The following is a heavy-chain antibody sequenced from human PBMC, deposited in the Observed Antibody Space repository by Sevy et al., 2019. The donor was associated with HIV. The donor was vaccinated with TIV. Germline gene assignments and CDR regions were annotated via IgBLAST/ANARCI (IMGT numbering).Heavy chain of an antibody. CDR2: IWFDASNT. V-gene: IGHV3-33*01. CDR1: GFTFSSYG. Sequence: GGSLRLSCAASGFTFSSYGMHWVRQGPGKGLEWVAVIWFDASNTYYADSVKGRFTISRDIAKNTLHLQMNSLRAEDTAVYYCARDLEFYDSGDYGPAFMPDYWGQGTLVTVSS. J-gene: IGHJ4*02. D-gene: IGHD4-17*01. CDR3: ARDLEFYDSGDYGPAFMPDY.